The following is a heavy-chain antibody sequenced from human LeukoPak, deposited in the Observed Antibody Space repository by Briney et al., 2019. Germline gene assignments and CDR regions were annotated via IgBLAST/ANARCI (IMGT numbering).Heavy chain of an antibody. CDR3: AKDFFSVWGSYPEEDWFDP. Sequence: GGSLRLSCAASGFTFSSYWMSWVRQAPGKGLEWVANIKQDGSEKYYVDSVKGRFAISRDNSKNTLYLQMNSLRAEDTAVYYCAKDFFSVWGSYPEEDWFDPWGQGTLVTVSS. D-gene: IGHD3-16*02. V-gene: IGHV3-7*01. J-gene: IGHJ5*02. CDR2: IKQDGSEK. CDR1: GFTFSSYW.